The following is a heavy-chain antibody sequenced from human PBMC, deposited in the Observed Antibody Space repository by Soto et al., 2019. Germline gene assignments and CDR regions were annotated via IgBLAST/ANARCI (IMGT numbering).Heavy chain of an antibody. Sequence: PSETLSLTCTVSGGSISSGGYYWSWIRQHPGKGLEWIGYIYYSGSTNYNPSLKSRVTISVDTSKNQFSLKLSSVTAADTAVYYCAAGSLGNWFDPWGQGTLVTVSS. CDR3: AAGSLGNWFDP. CDR1: GGSISSGGYY. J-gene: IGHJ5*02. V-gene: IGHV4-61*08. D-gene: IGHD6-13*01. CDR2: IYYSGST.